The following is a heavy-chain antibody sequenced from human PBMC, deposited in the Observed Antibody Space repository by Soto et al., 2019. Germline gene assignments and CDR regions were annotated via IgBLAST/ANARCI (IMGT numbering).Heavy chain of an antibody. Sequence: GGSLRLSCAASGFSFNTYARSWVRQAPGKGLEWVSAISGSGGSTYYGDSVKGRFTISRDNSESTLYLQMNSLKAEDTAVYYCAKGVNYYDSSGYYSYYYNGMDVWGQGTTVTVSS. CDR1: GFSFNTYA. J-gene: IGHJ6*02. CDR3: AKGVNYYDSSGYYSYYYNGMDV. V-gene: IGHV3-23*01. D-gene: IGHD3-22*01. CDR2: ISGSGGST.